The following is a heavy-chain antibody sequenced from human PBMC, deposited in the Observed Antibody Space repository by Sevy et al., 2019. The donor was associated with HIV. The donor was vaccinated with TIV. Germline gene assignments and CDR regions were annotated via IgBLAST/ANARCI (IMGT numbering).Heavy chain of an antibody. CDR2: ISYDGSNK. D-gene: IGHD3-10*01. J-gene: IGHJ4*02. CDR1: GFTFSSYA. Sequence: GGSLRLSCAASGFTFSSYAMHWVRQAPGKGLEWVAVISYDGSNKYYADSVKGRFTISRDNSKNTLYLQMNSLRAEDTAVYYCARGITMVRVANDYWGQGTLVTVSS. CDR3: ARGITMVRVANDY. V-gene: IGHV3-30-3*01.